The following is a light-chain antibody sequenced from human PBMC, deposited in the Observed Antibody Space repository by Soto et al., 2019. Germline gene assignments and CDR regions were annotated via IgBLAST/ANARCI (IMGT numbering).Light chain of an antibody. J-gene: IGKJ1*01. CDR2: GAS. V-gene: IGKV3-15*01. Sequence: EVVMRQSPDTLYLSPGERATLSCRASQSVSSNLAWYQQNPGQAPRLLIYGASTRATGIPARFSGSGSGTEFTLTISSLQSEDFAVYYCQQYNNWPRTFGQGTKVDI. CDR1: QSVSSN. CDR3: QQYNNWPRT.